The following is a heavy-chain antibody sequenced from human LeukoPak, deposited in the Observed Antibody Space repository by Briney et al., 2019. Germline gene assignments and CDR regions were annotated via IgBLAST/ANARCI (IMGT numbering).Heavy chain of an antibody. CDR2: VYAAGTPA. V-gene: IGHV3-23*03. Sequence: AGGSLRLSCTASGFNFGGFAMAWVRQAPGRGLDWVSGVYAAGTPAKYPDSVKGRFTVSRDNSKNTLYLQMNNLRVEDTAVYYCAKDLTFGDGRWEFDDWGQGTLVTVSS. D-gene: IGHD3-16*01. J-gene: IGHJ4*02. CDR3: AKDLTFGDGRWEFDD. CDR1: GFNFGGFA.